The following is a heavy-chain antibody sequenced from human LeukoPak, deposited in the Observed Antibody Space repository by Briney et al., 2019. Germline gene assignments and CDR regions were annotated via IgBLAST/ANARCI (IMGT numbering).Heavy chain of an antibody. V-gene: IGHV4-31*03. J-gene: IGHJ4*02. CDR3: AREFDYDSSGYYYFDY. D-gene: IGHD3-22*01. CDR2: IYYSGST. Sequence: SETLSLTCTVSGGSISSGGYYWSWIRQHPGKGLEWIGYIYYSGSTYYNPSLKGRVTISVDTSKNQFSLKLSSVTAADTAVYYCAREFDYDSSGYYYFDYWGQGTLVTVSS. CDR1: GGSISSGGYY.